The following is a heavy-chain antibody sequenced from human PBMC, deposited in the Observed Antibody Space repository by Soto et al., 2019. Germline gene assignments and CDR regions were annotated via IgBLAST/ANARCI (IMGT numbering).Heavy chain of an antibody. V-gene: IGHV3-23*01. J-gene: IGHJ4*02. CDR1: GFTFSNYA. CDR2: IRDSATNT. D-gene: IGHD3-9*01. Sequence: EVHLLESGGGLVQPGGSLKVSCAASGFTFSNYALSWVRQAPGKGLEWVAAIRDSATNTYYADSVKGRFTISRDNSENTLFRQMSSMTAEDTAIYYCARILTGYERKILVVDYWGQGTLVTVSS. CDR3: ARILTGYERKILVVDY.